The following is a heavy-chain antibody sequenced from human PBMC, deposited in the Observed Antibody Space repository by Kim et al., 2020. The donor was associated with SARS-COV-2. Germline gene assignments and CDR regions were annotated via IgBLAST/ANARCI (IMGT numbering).Heavy chain of an antibody. V-gene: IGHV3-53*01. J-gene: IGHJ4*02. CDR3: ARARGSSSWERYFDY. D-gene: IGHD6-13*01. CDR2: IYTDGST. Sequence: GGSLRLSCAASGFTVSTTYMSWVRQAPGKGLEWVSVIYTDGSTDYADSVKGQFTISRDNSKNTLYLQMNSLRAEDTAVYYCARARGSSSWERYFDYWGQGALVTVSS. CDR1: GFTVSTTY.